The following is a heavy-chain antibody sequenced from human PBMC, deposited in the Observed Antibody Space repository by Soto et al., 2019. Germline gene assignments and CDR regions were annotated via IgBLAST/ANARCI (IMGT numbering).Heavy chain of an antibody. CDR3: AREDPPRAYYDSTSCFDY. D-gene: IGHD3-22*01. V-gene: IGHV3-48*04. CDR1: GFTFSNYS. CDR2: ISSSGSTI. Sequence: EVQLVESGGGLVQPGGSLRLSCAASGFTFSNYSMNWVRQAPGKGLEWISYISSSGSTIYYADSVKGRFTISRDNAKNSLYLQMNSLRAEDTAVYYCAREDPPRAYYDSTSCFDYWGQGTLVTVSS. J-gene: IGHJ4*02.